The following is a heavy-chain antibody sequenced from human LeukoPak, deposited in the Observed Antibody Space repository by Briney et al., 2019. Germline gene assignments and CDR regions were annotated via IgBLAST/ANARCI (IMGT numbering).Heavy chain of an antibody. CDR2: IKQDGSEQ. Sequence: GGSLRLSCAASGFTFTTYWMGWVRQAPGKGLEWVANIKQDGSEQYYVDSVKGRFTISRDNAKNSLYLQMNSLRAEDTAVYYCAREAYNWNIDVFDIWGQGTMVTVSS. V-gene: IGHV3-7*01. D-gene: IGHD1/OR15-1a*01. CDR1: GFTFTTYW. CDR3: AREAYNWNIDVFDI. J-gene: IGHJ3*02.